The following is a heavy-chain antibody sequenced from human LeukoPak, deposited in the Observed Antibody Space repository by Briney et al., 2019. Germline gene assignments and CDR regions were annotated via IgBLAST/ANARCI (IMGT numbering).Heavy chain of an antibody. J-gene: IGHJ3*02. CDR1: GGTFSSYA. CDR3: ARDKDGGYGPFDI. D-gene: IGHD5-12*01. CDR2: IIPIFGTA. V-gene: IGHV1-69*05. Sequence: ASVKVSCKASGGTFSSYAISWVRQAPGQGLEWMGGIIPIFGTANCAQKFQGRVTITTDESTSTAYMELSSLRSEDTAVYYCARDKDGGYGPFDIWGQGTMVTVSS.